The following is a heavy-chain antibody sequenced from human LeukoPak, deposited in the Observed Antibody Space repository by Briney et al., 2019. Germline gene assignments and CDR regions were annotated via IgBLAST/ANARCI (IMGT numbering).Heavy chain of an antibody. CDR2: IIPILGIA. J-gene: IGHJ4*02. CDR1: GGTFSSYA. Sequence: ASVKVSCKAPGGTFSSYAISWVRQAPGQGLEWMGRIIPILGIANYAQKFQGRVTITADKSTSTAYMELSSLRSEDTAVYYCARDESSYGYDYWGQGTLVTVSS. CDR3: ARDESSYGYDY. D-gene: IGHD5-18*01. V-gene: IGHV1-69*04.